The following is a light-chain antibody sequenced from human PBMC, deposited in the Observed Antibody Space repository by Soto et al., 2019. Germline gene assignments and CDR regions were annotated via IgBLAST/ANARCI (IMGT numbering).Light chain of an antibody. CDR3: QTWGTGIEV. J-gene: IGLJ3*02. CDR1: SGHSSYT. V-gene: IGLV4-69*01. CDR2: LNSDGSH. Sequence: QPVLTQSPSASASLGASVKLTCTLSSGHSSYTIAWHQQQPEKGPRYLMTLNSDGSHSKGDGIPDRFSGSSSGAERYLSISSLQSEYEADYYCQTWGTGIEVFGGGTKLTVL.